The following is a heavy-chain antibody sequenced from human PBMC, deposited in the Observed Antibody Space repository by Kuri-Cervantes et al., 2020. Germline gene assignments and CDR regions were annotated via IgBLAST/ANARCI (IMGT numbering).Heavy chain of an antibody. D-gene: IGHD2-15*01. CDR1: GGSISSGDYY. CDR2: IYYSGST. CDR3: ARGGYCSGGSCYSGRIDY. J-gene: IGHJ4*02. V-gene: IGHV4-30-4*01. Sequence: LRLSCTVSGGSISSGDYYWSWIRQPPGKGLEWIGYIYYSGSTYYNPSLKSRVTISVDTSKNQFSLKLSSVTAADTAVYYCARGGYCSGGSCYSGRIDYWGQGTLVTVSS.